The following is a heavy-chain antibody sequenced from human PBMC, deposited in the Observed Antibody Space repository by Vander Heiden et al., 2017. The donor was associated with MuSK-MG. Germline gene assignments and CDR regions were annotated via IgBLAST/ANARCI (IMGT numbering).Heavy chain of an antibody. CDR1: GFTFSGYG. CDR3: ARVRDSSSWYGWNDY. J-gene: IGHJ4*01. V-gene: IGHV3-30*03. D-gene: IGHD6-13*01. CDR2: ISYDGNNK. Sequence: QVQLVEHGGVVVQPWRSLRLSCAASGFTFSGYGMHGVRQAPGKGLEWVAVISYDGNNKYDADSVKGRFTISRDYSKNTLYLQINSLRAEDTAVYYCARVRDSSSWYGWNDYWGDGTLVT.